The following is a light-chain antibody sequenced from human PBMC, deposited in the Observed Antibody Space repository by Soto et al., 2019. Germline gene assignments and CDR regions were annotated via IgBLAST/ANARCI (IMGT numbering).Light chain of an antibody. CDR1: QSVSSSY. CDR2: GAS. J-gene: IGKJ1*01. CDR3: QQYGSSQWT. V-gene: IGKV3-20*01. Sequence: EIVLTQSPGTLSLSPGERATLSCRASQSVSSSYLAWYQQKPGQAPRLLIYGASSRATGIPDRFSGSGSGIDFTLTISRLESEDFAVYYCQQYGSSQWTFGQGTKVDIK.